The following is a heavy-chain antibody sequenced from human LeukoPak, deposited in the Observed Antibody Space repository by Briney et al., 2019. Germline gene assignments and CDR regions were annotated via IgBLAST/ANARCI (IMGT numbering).Heavy chain of an antibody. CDR1: GFTLDDYG. D-gene: IGHD6-25*01. V-gene: IGHV3-20*04. J-gene: IGHJ4*02. Sequence: GGPLSLSCAAWGFTLDDYGMSGAPEARGRGRECGFYINWSGDSTGYADSVKGRFTISRDNAKNSLYLQTNSLSAEDTALYYCARDPAQGQRHDYWGEGTLVTVSS. CDR2: INWSGDST. CDR3: ARDPAQGQRHDY.